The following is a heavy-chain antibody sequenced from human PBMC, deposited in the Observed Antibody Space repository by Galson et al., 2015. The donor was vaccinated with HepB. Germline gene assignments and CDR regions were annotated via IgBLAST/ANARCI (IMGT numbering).Heavy chain of an antibody. CDR2: IRSKANSYAT. Sequence: SLRLSCAASGFTFSGSAMHWVRQASGKGLEWVGRIRSKANSYATAYAASVKGRFTISRDDSKNTAYLQMNSLKTEDTAVYYCTRAGIVVVTATRRAFDPWGQGTLVTVSS. CDR3: TRAGIVVVTATRRAFDP. D-gene: IGHD2-21*02. CDR1: GFTFSGSA. J-gene: IGHJ5*02. V-gene: IGHV3-73*01.